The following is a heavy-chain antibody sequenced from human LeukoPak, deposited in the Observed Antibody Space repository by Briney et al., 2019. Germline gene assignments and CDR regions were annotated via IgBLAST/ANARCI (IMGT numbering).Heavy chain of an antibody. CDR1: GYSIRSGHY. J-gene: IGHJ4*02. CDR3: ARDRESSPWELLLDY. D-gene: IGHD1-26*01. V-gene: IGHV4-38-2*02. CDR2: LHHTRST. Sequence: SETLSLTCAVSGYSIRSGHYWAWLRPPPGKGLEWIGSLHHTRSTYYNPSLKSRLTISLVRSNNKFSLNLNSVTAADTAVYYCARDRESSPWELLLDYWGQGIVVTVSS.